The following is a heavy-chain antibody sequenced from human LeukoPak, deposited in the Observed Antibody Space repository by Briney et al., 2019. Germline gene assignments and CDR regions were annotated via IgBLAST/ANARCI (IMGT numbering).Heavy chain of an antibody. V-gene: IGHV1-18*01. Sequence: ASVKVSCKASGFDFTSYGISWVRQAPGQGLEWMGWISAYNGNTHYAQKLQGRVTMPTDTSASTAYMELRSLTSDDTAVYYCAREPKSLGDLFFIDYWGQGTLVTVSS. CDR1: GFDFTSYG. J-gene: IGHJ4*02. CDR2: ISAYNGNT. D-gene: IGHD3-16*01. CDR3: AREPKSLGDLFFIDY.